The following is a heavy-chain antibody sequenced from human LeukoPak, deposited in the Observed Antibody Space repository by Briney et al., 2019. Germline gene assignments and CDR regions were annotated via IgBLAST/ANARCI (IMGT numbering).Heavy chain of an antibody. V-gene: IGHV4-59*01. Sequence: KSSETLSLTCTVSGGSISSYYWSWIRQPPGKGLEWIGYIYYSGSTNYNPSLKSRVTISVDTSKNQFSLKLSSVTAADTAVCYCAREDDYSNYNWFDPWGQGTLVTVSS. J-gene: IGHJ5*02. CDR1: GGSISSYY. CDR2: IYYSGST. CDR3: AREDDYSNYNWFDP. D-gene: IGHD4-11*01.